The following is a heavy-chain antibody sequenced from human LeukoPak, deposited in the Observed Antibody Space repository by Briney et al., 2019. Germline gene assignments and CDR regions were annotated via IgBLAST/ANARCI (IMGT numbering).Heavy chain of an antibody. Sequence: SETPSLTCAVSGGSICGYYWSWIRQPPGKGLEWIGYIYDSGSTNYTPSLKSRVTISVDTSKNQFSLKLSSVTAADTAVYYCARAGDDYGDYVPYYFDYWGQGTLVTVSS. J-gene: IGHJ4*02. CDR2: IYDSGST. CDR1: GGSICGYY. D-gene: IGHD4-17*01. V-gene: IGHV4-59*01. CDR3: ARAGDDYGDYVPYYFDY.